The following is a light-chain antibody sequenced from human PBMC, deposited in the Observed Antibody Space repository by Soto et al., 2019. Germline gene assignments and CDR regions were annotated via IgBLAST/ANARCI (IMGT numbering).Light chain of an antibody. V-gene: IGLV2-14*01. CDR1: SCDVGGYNY. Sequence: QSALTQPASVSGSPGQSITISCTGTSCDVGGYNYVSWYQQHPGKAPKLMIYEVSNRPSGVSNRFSGSKSGNTASLTISGLQAEDEADYYCSSYTSSSTLAFGTGTKVTVL. CDR2: EVS. CDR3: SSYTSSSTLA. J-gene: IGLJ1*01.